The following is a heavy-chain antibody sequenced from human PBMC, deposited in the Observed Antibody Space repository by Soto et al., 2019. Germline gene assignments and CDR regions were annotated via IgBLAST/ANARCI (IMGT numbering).Heavy chain of an antibody. CDR3: ARGGYYYDGGDFDN. CDR2: IYYSGST. V-gene: IGHV4-31*03. Sequence: QVQLQESGPGLVKPSQTLSLTCTVSGDSISTGGYYWTWIRQHPGKGLEWLGYIYYSGSTYYNPSRNSRVNISVDTSKNRFALHPSSVTAADTAVYYCARGGYYYDGGDFDNWGQGTLVTVSS. CDR1: GDSISTGGYY. D-gene: IGHD3-22*01. J-gene: IGHJ4*02.